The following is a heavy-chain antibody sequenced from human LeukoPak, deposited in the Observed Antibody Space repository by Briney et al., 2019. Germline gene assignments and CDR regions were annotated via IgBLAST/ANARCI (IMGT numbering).Heavy chain of an antibody. V-gene: IGHV4-39*01. Sequence: SETLSLTCTVSGGSISSSSYYWDWIRQSPGKGLEWIGNIYSGGSNYYTPSLKSRVTTSVDTSKNQFSLKLSSVTAADTAIYFCARHSRSGSGGYENAFDIWGQGTMVTVSS. CDR2: IYSGGSN. CDR1: GGSISSSSYY. J-gene: IGHJ3*02. D-gene: IGHD5-12*01. CDR3: ARHSRSGSGGYENAFDI.